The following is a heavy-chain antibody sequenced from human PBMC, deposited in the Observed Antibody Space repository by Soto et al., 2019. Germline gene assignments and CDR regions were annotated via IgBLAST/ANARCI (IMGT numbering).Heavy chain of an antibody. V-gene: IGHV4-34*01. CDR3: ARHHVRGRTIAGAAEF. CDR1: GKSLSGYY. Sequence: QVQLQQWGAGLLKPSETLSLTCAVYGKSLSGYYWSWNRQHPGKALEWIGEINHSGNTNYHPTLKSRVTISVDTSKNQIFLNLSSVTAADTAMYYCARHHVRGRTIAGAAEFWGQGTLVTVSS. J-gene: IGHJ4*02. D-gene: IGHD1-26*01. CDR2: INHSGNT.